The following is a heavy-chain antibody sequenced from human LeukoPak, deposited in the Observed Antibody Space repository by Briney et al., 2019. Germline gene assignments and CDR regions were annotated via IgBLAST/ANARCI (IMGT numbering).Heavy chain of an antibody. D-gene: IGHD7-27*01. CDR3: AKDYNWGRY. Sequence: GGSLRLSCAASGFGFSTYAMTWVRQAPGKGLEWVSVISGNGDTEYYADSVKGRFSISRDNSKNTLYLQMNSLRVEDTAVYYCAKDYNWGRYWGQGILVTVSS. CDR1: GFGFSTYA. J-gene: IGHJ4*02. CDR2: ISGNGDTE. V-gene: IGHV3-23*01.